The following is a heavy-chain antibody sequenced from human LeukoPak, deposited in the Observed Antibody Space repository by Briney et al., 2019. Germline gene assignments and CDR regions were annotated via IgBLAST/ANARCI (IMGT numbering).Heavy chain of an antibody. CDR3: ARDSHYYDSSGYSD. D-gene: IGHD3-22*01. J-gene: IGHJ4*02. V-gene: IGHV1-18*01. Sequence: ASVKVSCKASGYTFTSYGISWVRQAPGQGLEWMGWISTYNGNTNYAQKFQGRVTMTRDKSTSTAYMELSSLRSEDTAVYYCARDSHYYDSSGYSDWGQGTLVTVSS. CDR2: ISTYNGNT. CDR1: GYTFTSYG.